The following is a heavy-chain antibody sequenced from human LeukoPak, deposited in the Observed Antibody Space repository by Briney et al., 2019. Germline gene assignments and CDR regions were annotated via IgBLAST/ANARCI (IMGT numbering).Heavy chain of an antibody. V-gene: IGHV3-48*04. J-gene: IGHJ4*02. CDR3: ARGVGYSSSWCDY. CDR1: EFTFSGYW. D-gene: IGHD6-13*01. CDR2: ISSSSSTI. Sequence: GGSLRLSCAASEFTFSGYWMNWVRQAPGKGLEWVSYISSSSSTIYYADSVKGRFTISRDNAKNSLYLQMNSLRAEDTAVYYCARGVGYSSSWCDYWGQGTLVTVSS.